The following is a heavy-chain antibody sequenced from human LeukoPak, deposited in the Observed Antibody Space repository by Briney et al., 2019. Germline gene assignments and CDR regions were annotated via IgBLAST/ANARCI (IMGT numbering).Heavy chain of an antibody. J-gene: IGHJ4*02. V-gene: IGHV1-18*01. CDR2: ISAYNGNA. D-gene: IGHD5-12*01. CDR3: PRDLASRALSAGWLTALFDF. Sequence: GASVKVSCKASGYTSTSYGISWVRQAPGEGLEWMGWISAYNGNANYAQKLRGRVTLTTDTSTSPAYMELRSLRSDDTAVYYCPRDLASRALSAGWLTALFDFWGQGTLVTVSS. CDR1: GYTSTSYG.